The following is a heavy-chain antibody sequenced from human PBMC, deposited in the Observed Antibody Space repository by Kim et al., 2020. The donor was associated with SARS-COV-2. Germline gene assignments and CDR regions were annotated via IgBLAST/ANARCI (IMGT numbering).Heavy chain of an antibody. CDR2: IKSKTDGGTT. CDR1: GFTFSNAW. D-gene: IGHD5-12*01. V-gene: IGHV3-15*01. CDR3: TTEGDIVATDPDY. Sequence: GGSLRLSYAASGFTFSNAWMSWVRQAPGKGLEWVGRIKSKTDGGTTDYAAPVKGRFTISRDDSKNTLYLQMNSLKTEDTAVYYCTTEGDIVATDPDYWGQGTLVTVSS. J-gene: IGHJ4*02.